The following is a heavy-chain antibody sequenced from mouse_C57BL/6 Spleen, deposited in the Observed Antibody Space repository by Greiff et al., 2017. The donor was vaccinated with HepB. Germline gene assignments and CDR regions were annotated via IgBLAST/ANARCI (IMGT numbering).Heavy chain of an antibody. V-gene: IGHV1-66*01. D-gene: IGHD4-1*01. CDR2: IYPGSGNT. CDR1: GYSFTSYY. CDR3: ARWGVGPYYYAMDY. J-gene: IGHJ4*01. Sequence: VQLQQSGPELVKPGASVKISCKASGYSFTSYYIHWVKQRPGQGLEWIGWIYPGSGNTKYNEKFKGKATLTADTSSSTAYMQLSSLTSEDSAVYYCARWGVGPYYYAMDYWGQGTSVTVSS.